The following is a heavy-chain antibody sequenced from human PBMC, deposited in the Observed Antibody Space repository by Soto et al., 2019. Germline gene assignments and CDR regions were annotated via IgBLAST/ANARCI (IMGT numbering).Heavy chain of an antibody. D-gene: IGHD6-25*01. Sequence: GGSLRLSCAASGFIFNNYWMHWVRQAPGKGLVWVARINGDGSTTTYVDSVKGRFTISRDNAKNTVYLQMSSLRVEDTAVYYCARGSGPRGRPYWGQGILVTVSS. CDR2: INGDGSTT. J-gene: IGHJ4*02. CDR1: GFIFNNYW. CDR3: ARGSGPRGRPY. V-gene: IGHV3-74*01.